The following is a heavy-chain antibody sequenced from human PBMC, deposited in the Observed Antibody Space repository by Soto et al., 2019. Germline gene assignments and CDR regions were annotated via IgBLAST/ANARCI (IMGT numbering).Heavy chain of an antibody. J-gene: IGHJ6*02. CDR2: IIPIFGTA. CDR3: AREAQYSSSFYYYYGMDL. CDR1: GGTFSSYA. Sequence: ASVKVSCKASGGTFSSYAINWVRQAPGQGLEWMGGIIPIFGTANYAQKFQGRVTITADESTSTAYMELSSLRSEDTAVYYCAREAQYSSSFYYYYGMDLWGQGTTVTVSS. D-gene: IGHD6-6*01. V-gene: IGHV1-69*13.